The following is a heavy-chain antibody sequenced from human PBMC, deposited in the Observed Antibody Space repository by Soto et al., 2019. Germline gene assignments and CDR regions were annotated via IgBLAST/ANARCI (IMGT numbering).Heavy chain of an antibody. J-gene: IGHJ4*02. CDR2: IRNQTYSGAT. Sequence: GGSLRLSCTASGFTFGNYAINWVRQAPGKGLEWVGLIRNQTYSGATEYAASMKGRFTISRDDSKSIAYLQMNSLKTEDSAVYYCTRAESPNIAYFFDHWGQGALVTVSS. V-gene: IGHV3-49*04. CDR3: TRAESPNIAYFFDH. CDR1: GFTFGNYA.